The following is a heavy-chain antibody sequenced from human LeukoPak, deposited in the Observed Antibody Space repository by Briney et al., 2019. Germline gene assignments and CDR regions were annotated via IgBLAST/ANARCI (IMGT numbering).Heavy chain of an antibody. D-gene: IGHD1-26*01. V-gene: IGHV3-30*02. Sequence: GGSLRLSCAASGFTFSSYGMHWVRQAPGKGLEWVAFIRYDGSNKYYADSVKGRFTISRDNSKNTLYLQMNSLRAEDTAVYYCAKDPGATHDDAFDIWGQGTMVTVSS. CDR1: GFTFSSYG. CDR2: IRYDGSNK. CDR3: AKDPGATHDDAFDI. J-gene: IGHJ3*02.